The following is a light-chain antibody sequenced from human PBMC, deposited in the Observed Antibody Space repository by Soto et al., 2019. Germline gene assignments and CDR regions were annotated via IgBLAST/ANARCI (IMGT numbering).Light chain of an antibody. Sequence: DIQMTQSPSSLSASVGDRVTITCRASQSITTHLNWYQQKPGKAPKLLISAASTLQSGVPSTFSGSGSGTDFTLTISSLQPEEFATYFCQQCLSTPLTVGGGTKVDIK. V-gene: IGKV1-39*01. CDR1: QSITTH. CDR3: QQCLSTPLT. CDR2: AAS. J-gene: IGKJ4*01.